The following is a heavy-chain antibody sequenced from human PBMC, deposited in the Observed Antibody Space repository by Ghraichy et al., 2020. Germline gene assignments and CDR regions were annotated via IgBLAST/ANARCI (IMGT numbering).Heavy chain of an antibody. CDR1: EFTFSNFW. V-gene: IGHV3-7*01. J-gene: IGHJ3*02. D-gene: IGHD2-21*01. CDR3: ARYCGGGTCPSGRGGFDI. Sequence: GESLNISCAASEFTFSNFWMSWVRQAPGKGLEWVADIKQDGSEKYYAGSVKGRFTISRDNAKDLLYLQLNSLRADDTAVYYCARYCGGGTCPSGRGGFDIWGQGTMVTVSS. CDR2: IKQDGSEK.